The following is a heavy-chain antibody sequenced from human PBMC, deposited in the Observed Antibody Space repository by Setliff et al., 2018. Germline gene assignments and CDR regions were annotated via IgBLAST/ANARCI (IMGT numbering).Heavy chain of an antibody. CDR3: ARYLAGEVGISGWFDP. CDR1: GYSISSGYY. V-gene: IGHV4-38-2*01. Sequence: PSETLSLTCAVSGYSISSGYYWGWIRQPPGKGLEWVASMHHSGIVYYNPSLRSRVIMSVDTSKYQVSLDLTSVTAADTAVYYCARYLAGEVGISGWFDPWGQGTLVTVS. CDR2: MHHSGIV. D-gene: IGHD1-26*01. J-gene: IGHJ5*02.